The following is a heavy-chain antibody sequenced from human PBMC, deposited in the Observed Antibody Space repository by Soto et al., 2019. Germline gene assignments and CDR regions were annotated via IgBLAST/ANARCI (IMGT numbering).Heavy chain of an antibody. V-gene: IGHV4-34*01. CDR1: GGSFSGYY. Sequence: PSETLSLTCAVYGGSFSGYYWSWIRQPPGKGLEWIGEINHSGSTNYNPSLKSRVTISVDTSKNQFSLKLSSVTAADTAVYYCARGGKNGGDYGYYYYYMDVWGKGTTVTVSS. CDR3: ARGGKNGGDYGYYYYYMDV. D-gene: IGHD4-17*01. J-gene: IGHJ6*03. CDR2: INHSGST.